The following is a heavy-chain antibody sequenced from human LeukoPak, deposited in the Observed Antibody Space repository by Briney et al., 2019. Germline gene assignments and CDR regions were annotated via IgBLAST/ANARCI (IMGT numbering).Heavy chain of an antibody. D-gene: IGHD3-22*01. CDR1: GFTFSSYG. J-gene: IGHJ4*02. Sequence: PGGSLRLSCAASGFTFSSYGMHWVRQAPGKGLEWVAVIWYDGSNKYYADSVKGRFTIYRDNSKNTLYLQMNSLRAEDTAVYYCARGWYYYDSSGYSYFDYWGQGTLVTVSS. CDR3: ARGWYYYDSSGYSYFDY. V-gene: IGHV3-33*01. CDR2: IWYDGSNK.